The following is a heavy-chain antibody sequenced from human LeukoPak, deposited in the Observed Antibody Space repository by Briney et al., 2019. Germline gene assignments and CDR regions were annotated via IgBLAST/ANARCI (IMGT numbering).Heavy chain of an antibody. CDR2: INPSGGST. CDR3: AREIDRDGYNRFFDY. V-gene: IGHV1-46*01. D-gene: IGHD5-24*01. Sequence: HWASVKVSCKASGYTFTSYYMHWVRQAPGQGLEWMGIINPSGGSTSYAQKFQGRVTMTRDTSASTAYMDLSSLRSEDTAVYYCAREIDRDGYNRFFDYWGQGILVTVSS. CDR1: GYTFTSYY. J-gene: IGHJ4*02.